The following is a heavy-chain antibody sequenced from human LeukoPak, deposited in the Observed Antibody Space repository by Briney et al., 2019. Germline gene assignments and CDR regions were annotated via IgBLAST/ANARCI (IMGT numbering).Heavy chain of an antibody. V-gene: IGHV3-48*02. CDR3: ARDRVGATAGRYYYGMDV. CDR1: GFTFSSYS. J-gene: IGHJ6*02. CDR2: ISSSSSK. D-gene: IGHD1-26*01. Sequence: QAGGSLRLSCAASGFTFSSYSMNWVRQAPGKGLEWVSYISSSSSKYYADSVKGRFTISRDNAENSLYLQMNSLRDEDTAVYYCARDRVGATAGRYYYGMDVWGQGTTVTVSS.